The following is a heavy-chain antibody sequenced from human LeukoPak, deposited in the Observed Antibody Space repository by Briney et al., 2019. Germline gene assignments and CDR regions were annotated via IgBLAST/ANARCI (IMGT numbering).Heavy chain of an antibody. CDR2: ISGSGGST. J-gene: IGHJ4*02. CDR3: ARGRFIAAAGYYFDY. Sequence: GGSLRLSCAASGFTFSSYAMSWVGQAPGKGLEWVSAISGSGGSTYYADSVKGRFTISRDNSKNTLYLQMNSLRAEDTAVYYCARGRFIAAAGYYFDYWGQGTLVTVSS. D-gene: IGHD6-13*01. V-gene: IGHV3-23*01. CDR1: GFTFSSYA.